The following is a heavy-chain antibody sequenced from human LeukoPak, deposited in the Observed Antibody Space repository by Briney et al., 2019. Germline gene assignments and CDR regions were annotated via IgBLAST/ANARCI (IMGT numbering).Heavy chain of an antibody. CDR3: ARRWGNEFDY. CDR1: GFTFSSYE. V-gene: IGHV4-39*01. J-gene: IGHJ4*02. Sequence: GSLRLSCEASGFTFSSYEMNWVRQAPGKGLEWIGSIYYSGSTYYNPSLKSRVTISVDTSKNQFSLKLSSVTAADTAVYYCARRWGNEFDYWGQGTLVTVSS. D-gene: IGHD4-23*01. CDR2: IYYSGST.